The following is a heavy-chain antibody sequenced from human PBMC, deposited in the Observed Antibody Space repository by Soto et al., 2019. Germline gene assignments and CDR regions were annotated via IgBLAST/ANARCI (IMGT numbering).Heavy chain of an antibody. Sequence: GGPLRFSCAASWFIFNGSAIQWVRKDSGKGLEWVGRIRSRANNVATSSAASVKGRFTFSRDDSKNTAYLQMNTLKPEDTAVYYCARGQGAARVDYYYHVMDVWGQGTTVTVTS. CDR2: IRSRANNVAT. V-gene: IGHV3-73*01. J-gene: IGHJ6*02. D-gene: IGHD2-15*01. CDR3: ARGQGAARVDYYYHVMDV. CDR1: WFIFNGSA.